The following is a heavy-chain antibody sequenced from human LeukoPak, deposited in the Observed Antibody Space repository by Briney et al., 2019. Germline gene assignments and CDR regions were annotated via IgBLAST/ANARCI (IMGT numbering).Heavy chain of an antibody. J-gene: IGHJ3*02. Sequence: GGSLRLSCAASGFTFSSYSMNWVRQAPGKGLEWVSSISSSSSYIYYADSVKGRFTISRDNAKNSLYLQMNSLRAEDTAVYYCAREAPYNWNANDAFDIWGQGTMVTVSS. CDR3: AREAPYNWNANDAFDI. CDR1: GFTFSSYS. V-gene: IGHV3-21*01. CDR2: ISSSSSYI. D-gene: IGHD1-1*01.